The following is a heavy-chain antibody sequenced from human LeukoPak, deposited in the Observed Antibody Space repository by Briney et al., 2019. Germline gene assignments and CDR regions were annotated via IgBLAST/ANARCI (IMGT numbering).Heavy chain of an antibody. CDR3: AKIRAPAYDF. CDR1: GFTFSIYG. Sequence: GGSLRLSCSASGFTFSIYGMSWVRQAPGKGLEWVSAISGSGDRTYYADSVKGRFTISRDNSNNTLYLQMNSLRAEDTAVYYCAKIRAPAYDFWGQGTMVTVSS. D-gene: IGHD3-3*02. V-gene: IGHV3-23*01. J-gene: IGHJ3*01. CDR2: ISGSGDRT.